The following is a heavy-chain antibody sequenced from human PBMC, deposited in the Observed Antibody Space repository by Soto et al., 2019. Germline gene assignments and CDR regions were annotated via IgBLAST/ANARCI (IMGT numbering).Heavy chain of an antibody. CDR1: GGPISSGDYY. J-gene: IGHJ6*02. D-gene: IGHD2-15*01. V-gene: IGHV4-30-4*01. CDR3: ARVSCSGGSCYHNRYYYYGMDV. CDR2: IYYSGST. Sequence: PSETLSLTCTVSGGPISSGDYYWSWIRQPPGKGLEWIGYIYYSGSTYYNPSLKSRVTISVDTSKNQFSLKLNSVTAADTAVYYCARVSCSGGSCYHNRYYYYGMDVWGQGTTVTVSS.